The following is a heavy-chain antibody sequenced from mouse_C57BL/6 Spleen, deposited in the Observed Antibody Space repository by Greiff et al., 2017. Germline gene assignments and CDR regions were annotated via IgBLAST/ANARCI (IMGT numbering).Heavy chain of an antibody. CDR1: GYSITSGYY. CDR3: ARDDLDQWYFDV. Sequence: EVKLMESGPGLVKPSQSLSLTCSVTGYSITSGYYWNLIRQFPGNKLELMGYISYGGSNNYNPSPKNRISLTRDTSTNQLFLKLNSVTSEDTATYYCARDDLDQWYFDVWGTGTTVTVSS. V-gene: IGHV3-6*01. J-gene: IGHJ1*03. CDR2: ISYGGSN.